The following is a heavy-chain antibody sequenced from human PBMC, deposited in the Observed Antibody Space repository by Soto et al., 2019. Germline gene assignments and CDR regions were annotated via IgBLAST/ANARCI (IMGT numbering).Heavy chain of an antibody. V-gene: IGHV3-72*01. D-gene: IGHD1-26*01. CDR2: SRPKTKSYTT. CDR3: ARGLNSFDS. Sequence: PGGSLRLSCAASGFTFSDHYMAWVRQAPGKGLEWVGRSRPKTKSYTTEYAASVKGRFTISRDESKNLLYLQMNSLKTEDTAVYYCARGLNSFDSWGQGTLVTVSS. J-gene: IGHJ4*02. CDR1: GFTFSDHY.